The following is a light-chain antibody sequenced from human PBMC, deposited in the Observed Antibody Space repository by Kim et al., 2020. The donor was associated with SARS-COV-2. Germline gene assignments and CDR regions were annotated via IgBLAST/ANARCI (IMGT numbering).Light chain of an antibody. CDR3: ISYAGNNVYV. V-gene: IGLV2-8*01. Sequence: SVTVACTGTSSDVGGYNYVSWYQQHPGKAPKVILYEVNRRPSGVPDRFSGSKSGNTASLTVSGLQAEDEAEYYCISYAGNNVYVFGTGTKVTVL. CDR2: EVN. J-gene: IGLJ6*01. CDR1: SSDVGGYNY.